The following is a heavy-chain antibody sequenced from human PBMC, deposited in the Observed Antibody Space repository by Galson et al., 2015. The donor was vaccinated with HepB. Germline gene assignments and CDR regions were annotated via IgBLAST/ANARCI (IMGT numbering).Heavy chain of an antibody. D-gene: IGHD5-18*01. Sequence: SLRLSCAASGFTFSRYAMSWVRQAPGKGLEWVSAISGSGGSTYYADSVKGRFTISRDNSKNTLYLQMNSLRAEDTAVYYCANSPWIQLYPDYFDYWGQGTLVTVSS. J-gene: IGHJ4*02. CDR1: GFTFSRYA. CDR3: ANSPWIQLYPDYFDY. CDR2: ISGSGGST. V-gene: IGHV3-23*01.